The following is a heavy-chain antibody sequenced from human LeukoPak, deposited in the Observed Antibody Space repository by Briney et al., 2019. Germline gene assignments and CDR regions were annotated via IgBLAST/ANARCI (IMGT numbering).Heavy chain of an antibody. CDR3: ARAVSYYYFDY. CDR1: GGSFSSYY. Sequence: PSETLSLTCAVYGGSFSSYYWSWIRQPPGKGLEWIGYIYYSGSTNYSPSLKSRVSISVDTSNHQFSLKMTSVTAADTAVYFCARAVSYYYFDYWGQGTLVTVSS. D-gene: IGHD1-26*01. CDR2: IYYSGST. V-gene: IGHV4-59*01. J-gene: IGHJ4*02.